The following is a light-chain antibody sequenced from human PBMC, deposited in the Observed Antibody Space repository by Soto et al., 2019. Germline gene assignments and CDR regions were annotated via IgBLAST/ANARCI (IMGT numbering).Light chain of an antibody. CDR1: QSISTW. CDR2: KAS. V-gene: IGKV1-5*03. CDR3: QQYNSYPWT. J-gene: IGKJ1*01. Sequence: DIQMTQSPSTRSASVGDRVTITSRGSQSISTWLAWYQQKAGRGPNLLIYKASTLESGVPSRFSGSGSETEFTLIISSLQPDDFATYYCQQYNSYPWTFGQGTKVEIK.